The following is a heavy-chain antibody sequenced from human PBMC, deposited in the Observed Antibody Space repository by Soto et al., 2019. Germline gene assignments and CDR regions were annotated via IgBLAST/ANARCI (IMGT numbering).Heavy chain of an antibody. D-gene: IGHD1-26*01. J-gene: IGHJ6*02. CDR2: INHSGST. V-gene: IGHV4-34*01. Sequence: SETLSLTCAVYGGSFSGYYWSWIRQPPGKGLEWIGEINHSGSTNYNPSLKSRVTISVDTSKNQFSLKLSSVTAADTALYYCATVREAHYSYYDYGIDVWGQGTTGTVS. CDR3: ATVREAHYSYYDYGIDV. CDR1: GGSFSGYY.